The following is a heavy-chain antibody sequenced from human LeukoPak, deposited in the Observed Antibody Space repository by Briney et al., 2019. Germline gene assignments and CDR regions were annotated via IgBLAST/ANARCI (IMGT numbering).Heavy chain of an antibody. CDR1: GGTFSSYA. CDR3: ASHMTTVTLAAFDI. V-gene: IGHV1-69*01. Sequence: ASVKVSCKASGGTFSSYAISWVRQAPGQGLEWMGGIIPIFGTANYAQEFQGRVTITADESTSTAYMELSSLRSEDTAVYYCASHMTTVTLAAFDIWGQGTMVTVSS. J-gene: IGHJ3*02. CDR2: IIPIFGTA. D-gene: IGHD4-17*01.